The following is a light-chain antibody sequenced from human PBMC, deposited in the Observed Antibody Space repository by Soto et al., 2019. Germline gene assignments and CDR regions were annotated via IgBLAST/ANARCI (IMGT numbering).Light chain of an antibody. J-gene: IGKJ1*01. V-gene: IGKV1-39*01. CDR1: QSISSY. CDR2: AAS. CDR3: QQLNSYPWT. Sequence: DIQMTQSPSSLSASVGDRVTITCRASQSISSYLNWYHQKPGKAPKLLIYAASSLQSGVPSRFSGSGSGTDFTLTISSLQPEDFATYYCQQLNSYPWTFGQGTKVDIK.